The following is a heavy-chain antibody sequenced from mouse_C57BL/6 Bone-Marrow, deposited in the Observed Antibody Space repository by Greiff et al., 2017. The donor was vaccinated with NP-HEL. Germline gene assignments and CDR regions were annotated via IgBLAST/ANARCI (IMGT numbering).Heavy chain of an antibody. Sequence: EVQLQQSGTVLARPGASVKMSCKTSGYTFTSYWMHWVKQRPGQGLEWIGAIYPGNSDTSYNQQFKGKAKLTAVTSASTAYMELSSLTNEDSAVYYCARPYYSNYAEAMDYWGQGTSDTGSS. CDR2: IYPGNSDT. CDR3: ARPYYSNYAEAMDY. CDR1: GYTFTSYW. J-gene: IGHJ4*01. D-gene: IGHD2-5*01. V-gene: IGHV1-5*01.